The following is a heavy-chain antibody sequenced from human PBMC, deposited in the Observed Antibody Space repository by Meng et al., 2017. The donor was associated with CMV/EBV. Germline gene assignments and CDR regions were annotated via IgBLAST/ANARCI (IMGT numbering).Heavy chain of an antibody. CDR2: ISYDGSNK. D-gene: IGHD5-18*01. CDR3: ARGWLRARIDY. J-gene: IGHJ4*02. Sequence: GESLKISCAASGFTFSSYAMHWVRQAPGKGLEWVAVISYDGSNKYYADSVKGRFTISRDNSKNTLYLQMNSLRAEDTAAYYCARGWLRARIDYWGQGTLVTVSS. CDR1: GFTFSSYA. V-gene: IGHV3-30*04.